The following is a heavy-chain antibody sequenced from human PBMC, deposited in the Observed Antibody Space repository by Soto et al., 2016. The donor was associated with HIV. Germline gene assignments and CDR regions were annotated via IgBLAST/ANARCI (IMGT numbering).Heavy chain of an antibody. V-gene: IGHV3-20*04. CDR3: VRDRGYYYGSGSSKAVYYYGMDV. CDR2: INWNGGST. J-gene: IGHJ6*02. Sequence: EVQLVESGGGVVRPGGSLRLSCAASGFTFDDYGMSWVRQAPGKGLEWVSGINWNGGSTTYADSVKGRFTISRDNAENFLYLQMNSLRAEDTALYYCVRDRGYYYGSGSSKAVYYYGMDVWGQGTTATVSS. CDR1: GFTFDDYG. D-gene: IGHD3-10*01.